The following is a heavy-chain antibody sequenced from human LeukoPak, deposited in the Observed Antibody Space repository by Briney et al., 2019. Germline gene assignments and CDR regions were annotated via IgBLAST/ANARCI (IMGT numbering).Heavy chain of an antibody. J-gene: IGHJ4*02. CDR1: GGSFSGYY. V-gene: IGHV4-34*01. D-gene: IGHD5-24*01. CDR2: INHSGST. CDR3: ARSGYRAVDY. Sequence: SETLSLTCAVYGGSFSGYYWSWIWQPPGKGLEWIGEINHSGSTNYNPSLKSRVTISVDTSKNQFSLKLSSVTAADTAVYYCARSGYRAVDYWGQGTLVTVSS.